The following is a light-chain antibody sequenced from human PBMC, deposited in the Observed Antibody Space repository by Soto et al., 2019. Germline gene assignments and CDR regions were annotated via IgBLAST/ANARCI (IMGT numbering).Light chain of an antibody. CDR3: SSYTSSSTLV. Sequence: HSALTQPASVSGSPGQSITISCTGTSSDVGGYNYVSWYQQHPGKAPKLMIYEVSNRPSGVSNRFSGSKSGNTASLTISGLQAEDEADYYCSSYTSSSTLVFGTGTKLTVL. J-gene: IGLJ1*01. CDR2: EVS. CDR1: SSDVGGYNY. V-gene: IGLV2-14*01.